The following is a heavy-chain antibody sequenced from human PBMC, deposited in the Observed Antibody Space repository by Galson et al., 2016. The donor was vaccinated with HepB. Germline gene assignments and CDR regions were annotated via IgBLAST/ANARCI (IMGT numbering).Heavy chain of an antibody. CDR3: AKEAGDILTGIEELDY. CDR2: ISGSGGNT. Sequence: SLRLSCAASGFTFSSYAMNWVRQAPGKGLVWVSAISGSGGNTYYADSVKGRFTISRDSSKNTLYLQMNSLRAEDTAVYFCAKEAGDILTGIEELDYWGQGTLVTVSS. J-gene: IGHJ4*02. V-gene: IGHV3-23*01. D-gene: IGHD3-9*01. CDR1: GFTFSSYA.